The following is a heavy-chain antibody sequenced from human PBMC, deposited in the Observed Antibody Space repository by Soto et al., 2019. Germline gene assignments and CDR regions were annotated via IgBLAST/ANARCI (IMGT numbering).Heavy chain of an antibody. CDR2: IYYSGST. D-gene: IGHD6-6*01. CDR3: ARRGSHCYYFMDF. CDR1: GGSISSYY. Sequence: SETLSLTCTVSGGSISSYYWSWIRQPPGKGLEWIGYIYYSGSTNYNPSLKSRVTISVDTSKKQFSLKLSSVTAADTAVYYCARRGSHCYYFMDFWGKGTTVIVSS. J-gene: IGHJ6*03. V-gene: IGHV4-59*08.